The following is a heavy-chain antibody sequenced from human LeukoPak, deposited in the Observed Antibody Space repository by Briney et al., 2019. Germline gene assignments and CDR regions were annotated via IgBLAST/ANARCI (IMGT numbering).Heavy chain of an antibody. CDR2: IDDDGAGT. CDR1: GFPFSGYW. Sequence: PGGSLRLSCAASGFPFSGYWMHWVSQAPGKGLVWVSRIDDDGAGTTYADSVKGRFTISRDNAKNTLYLQMNSLRVEDTAVYYCARSASGYDAWGQGTLVTVSS. V-gene: IGHV3-74*01. CDR3: ARSASGYDA. D-gene: IGHD5-12*01. J-gene: IGHJ5*02.